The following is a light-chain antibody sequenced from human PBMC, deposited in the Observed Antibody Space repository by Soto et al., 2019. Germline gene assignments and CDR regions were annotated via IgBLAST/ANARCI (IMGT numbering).Light chain of an antibody. V-gene: IGLV2-8*01. J-gene: IGLJ3*02. CDR2: DVN. CDR3: QSYDSSLSGWV. Sequence: QSALTQPPSASGSPGQSVTISCTGTSSDVGAYIFVSWYQQHPGKAPKLMVYDVNRRPPGVPDRFFGSKSGNTASLTVSGLQAEDEADYYCQSYDSSLSGWVFGGGTQLTVL. CDR1: SSDVGAYIF.